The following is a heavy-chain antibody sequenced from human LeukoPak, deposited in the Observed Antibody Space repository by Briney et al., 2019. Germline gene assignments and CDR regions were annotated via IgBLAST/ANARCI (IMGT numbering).Heavy chain of an antibody. J-gene: IGHJ5*02. CDR2: ISSSSGYI. Sequence: GGSLRLSCAASGFTFSSYSMNWVRQAPGKGLEWVSPISSSSGYIYYADSVKGRFTISRDNAKNSLYLQMNSLRAEDTAVYYCAVFDMTVVDITPWGQGTLVTVSS. D-gene: IGHD3-22*01. CDR3: AVFDMTVVDITP. V-gene: IGHV3-21*01. CDR1: GFTFSSYS.